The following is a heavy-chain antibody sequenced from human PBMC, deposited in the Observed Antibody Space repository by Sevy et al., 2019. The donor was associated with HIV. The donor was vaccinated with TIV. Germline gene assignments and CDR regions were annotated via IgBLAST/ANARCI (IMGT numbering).Heavy chain of an antibody. D-gene: IGHD3-10*01. Sequence: GGSLRLSCAASGFTFSSYGMHWVRQTPGKGLEWVAVIWYDGSNKYYADSVKGRFTISRDNSKNRLYLQMNSLRAEDTAVDYCARDKLPPVMVTMVRGALSYYFDYWGQGTLVTVSS. CDR1: GFTFSSYG. CDR3: ARDKLPPVMVTMVRGALSYYFDY. CDR2: IWYDGSNK. J-gene: IGHJ4*02. V-gene: IGHV3-33*01.